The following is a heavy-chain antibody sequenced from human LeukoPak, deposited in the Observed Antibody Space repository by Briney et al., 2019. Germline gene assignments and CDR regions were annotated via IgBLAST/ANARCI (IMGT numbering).Heavy chain of an antibody. J-gene: IGHJ4*02. V-gene: IGHV3-15*05. D-gene: IGHD3-22*01. CDR2: INNKSDGGTT. CDR1: GLIFSEAW. Sequence: PGGSLRLSCTASGLIFSEAWMTWVRQAPGKGLEWVGRINNKSDGGTTVYASFVRGRFHISRDDSTKTLILQMHSLKTEDTAVYFCTTGHVWDSSRTRQIDFWGQGTLVTVSP. CDR3: TTGHVWDSSRTRQIDF.